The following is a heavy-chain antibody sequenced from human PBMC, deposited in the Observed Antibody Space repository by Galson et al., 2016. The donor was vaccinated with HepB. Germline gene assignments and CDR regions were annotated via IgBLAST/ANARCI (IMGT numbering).Heavy chain of an antibody. CDR2: INPDSGVT. D-gene: IGHD1-26*01. Sequence: SVKVSCKASGYTFTGYYMHWVRQAPGQGLEWMGWINPDSGVTSYAQKFQGRVTMTRDTSISTVYMELSRLKSDDTAINYCARDRYSGSYYVGAFDIWGQGTMVTVS. CDR3: ARDRYSGSYYVGAFDI. V-gene: IGHV1-2*02. J-gene: IGHJ3*02. CDR1: GYTFTGYY.